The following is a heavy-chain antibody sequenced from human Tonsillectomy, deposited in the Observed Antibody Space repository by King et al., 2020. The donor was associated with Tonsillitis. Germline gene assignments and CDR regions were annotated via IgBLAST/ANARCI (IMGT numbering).Heavy chain of an antibody. CDR3: ARVMVRYSSSWYVDY. CDR1: GFTFSSYW. D-gene: IGHD6-13*01. J-gene: IGHJ4*02. Sequence: VQLVESGGGLVHPGGSLRLSCAASGFTFSSYWMSWVRQAPGKGLEWVANIKQDGSEKYYVDSVKGRFTISRDNAKNSLYLQMNSLRAEDTAVYYCARVMVRYSSSWYVDYWGQGTLVTVSS. V-gene: IGHV3-7*03. CDR2: IKQDGSEK.